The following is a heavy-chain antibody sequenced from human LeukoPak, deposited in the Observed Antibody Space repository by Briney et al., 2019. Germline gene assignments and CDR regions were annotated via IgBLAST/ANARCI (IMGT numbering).Heavy chain of an antibody. D-gene: IGHD3-10*01. CDR2: IDPSDSYT. J-gene: IGHJ4*02. CDR3: ARQGLLWFGELLPPFDY. CDR1: GYSFTSYC. V-gene: IGHV5-10-1*01. Sequence: GESLKISCKGSGYSFTSYCISWVRQMPGKGLEWMGRIDPSDSYTNYSPSFQGHVTISADKSISTAYLQWSSLKASDTAMYYCARQGLLWFGELLPPFDYWGQGTLVTVSS.